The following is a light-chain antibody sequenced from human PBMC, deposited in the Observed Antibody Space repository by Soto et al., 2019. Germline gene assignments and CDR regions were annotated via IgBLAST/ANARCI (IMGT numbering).Light chain of an antibody. CDR2: HAS. CDR3: QHYNCYPWT. V-gene: IGKV1-5*01. Sequence: DIQMTQSPSTLSASIGDRVTITCRASQTINNWLAWYQQKPGKAPNLLIYHASNLETGVPSSFSGSAFGTEFTLTISSLQPDDFATYYCQHYNCYPWTFGQGTKVEIK. J-gene: IGKJ1*01. CDR1: QTINNW.